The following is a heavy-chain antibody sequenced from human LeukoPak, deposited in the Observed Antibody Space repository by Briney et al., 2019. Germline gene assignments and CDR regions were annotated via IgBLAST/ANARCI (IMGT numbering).Heavy chain of an antibody. CDR3: ARGWTTGYSSGWYERVAFDI. CDR1: GGSISSGDYY. Sequence: PSETLSLTCTVSGGSISSGDYYWSWIRQPPGKGLEWIGYIYYSGSTYYNPSLKSRVTISVDTSKNQFSLQLNSVTPEDTAVYYCARGWTTGYSSGWYERVAFDIWGQGTMVTVSS. V-gene: IGHV4-30-4*08. J-gene: IGHJ3*02. D-gene: IGHD6-19*01. CDR2: IYYSGST.